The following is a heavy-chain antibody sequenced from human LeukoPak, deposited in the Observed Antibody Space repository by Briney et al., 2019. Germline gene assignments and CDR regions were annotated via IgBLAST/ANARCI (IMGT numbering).Heavy chain of an antibody. CDR2: ISDRGDT. CDR3: ARGQVPAARGYNWFDP. CDR1: GWSFNDHY. D-gene: IGHD2-2*01. V-gene: IGHV4-34*01. Sequence: SEPLSLPCAVYGWSFNDHYWNWIRQPPGKGLEWIGEISDRGDTNFHASLKCRDTLSVDSSKNQFSLTLRSMSAADTAVYYCARGQVPAARGYNWFDPWGQGNLDSVSS. J-gene: IGHJ5*02.